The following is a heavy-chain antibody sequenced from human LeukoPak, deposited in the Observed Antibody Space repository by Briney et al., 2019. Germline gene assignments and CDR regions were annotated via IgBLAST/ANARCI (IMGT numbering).Heavy chain of an antibody. CDR3: ARDLRTAVAGNWFDP. Sequence: ASVKVSCKASGYTFTSYDISWVRQAPGQGLEWMGWISAYNGNTNYAQKFQGRVTMTTDTSTSTAYMELRSLRSDDTAVYYCARDLRTAVAGNWFDPWGQGTLVTVSP. V-gene: IGHV1-18*01. J-gene: IGHJ5*02. CDR1: GYTFTSYD. D-gene: IGHD6-19*01. CDR2: ISAYNGNT.